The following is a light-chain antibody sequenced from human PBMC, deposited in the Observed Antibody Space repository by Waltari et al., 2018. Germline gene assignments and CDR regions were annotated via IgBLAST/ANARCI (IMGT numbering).Light chain of an antibody. CDR1: QSLLPGDGRNF. V-gene: IGKV2-28*01. Sequence: DIVMTQSPLSLPGTAGEPASISCSSSQSLLPGDGRNFLDWYLQTPGRSPQLLIYMGSNRASGVPDRFSGSGSGTYFTLKISRVEAEDVGVYYCMQARQPPYTFGGGTKVEIK. J-gene: IGKJ4*01. CDR2: MGS. CDR3: MQARQPPYT.